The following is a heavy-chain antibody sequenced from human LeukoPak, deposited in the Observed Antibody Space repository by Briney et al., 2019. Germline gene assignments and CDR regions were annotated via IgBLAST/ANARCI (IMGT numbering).Heavy chain of an antibody. Sequence: SETLSLTCTVSGGSISSGSYYWSWIRQPPGKGLEWIGYIYHSGSTYYNPSLKSRVTISVDRSKNQFSLKLSSVTAAATAVYYSARTVTGTDDYYYMDVWGKGTTVTVSS. J-gene: IGHJ6*03. V-gene: IGHV4-30-2*01. CDR2: IYHSGST. CDR3: ARTVTGTDDYYYMDV. CDR1: GGSISSGSYY. D-gene: IGHD1-20*01.